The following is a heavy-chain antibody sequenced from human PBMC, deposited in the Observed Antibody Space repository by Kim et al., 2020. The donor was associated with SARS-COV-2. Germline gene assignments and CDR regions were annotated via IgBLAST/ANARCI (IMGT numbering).Heavy chain of an antibody. Sequence: PYPKSRVTISVATSKNQFDLKLSSVTAADTAVYSCARGREGCISSWFFDYWGQGTLVTVSS. CDR3: ARGREGCISSWFFDY. J-gene: IGHJ4*02. D-gene: IGHD6-13*01. V-gene: IGHV4-59*09.